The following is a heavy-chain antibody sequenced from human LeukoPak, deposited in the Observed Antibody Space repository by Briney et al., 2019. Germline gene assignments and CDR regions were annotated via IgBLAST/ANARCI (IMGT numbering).Heavy chain of an antibody. CDR1: GFTFDDYA. J-gene: IGHJ4*02. CDR2: ISGDGGST. D-gene: IGHD3-22*01. V-gene: IGHV3-43*02. Sequence: GGSLRLSXAASGFTFDDYAMHWVRQAPGKGLEWVSLISGDGGSTYYADSVKGRFTISRDNSKNSLYLQMNSLRTEDTALYYCAKETDLGDYYDSSGFDYWGQGTLVTVSS. CDR3: AKETDLGDYYDSSGFDY.